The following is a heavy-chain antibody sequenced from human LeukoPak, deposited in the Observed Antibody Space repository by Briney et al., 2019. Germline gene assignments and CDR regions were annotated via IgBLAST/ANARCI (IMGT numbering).Heavy chain of an antibody. V-gene: IGHV3-30-3*01. CDR1: GFIFSSYA. CDR3: ARDRGVGATGHHYYYGMDV. D-gene: IGHD1-26*01. J-gene: IGHJ6*02. Sequence: GSLRLSCAASGFIFSSYAMHWVRQAPGKGLEWVAVTSYDESNKYYADSVKGRFTISRDNSKNTLFLQMNSLRAEDTAVYYCARDRGVGATGHHYYYGMDVWGQGTTVTVSS. CDR2: TSYDESNK.